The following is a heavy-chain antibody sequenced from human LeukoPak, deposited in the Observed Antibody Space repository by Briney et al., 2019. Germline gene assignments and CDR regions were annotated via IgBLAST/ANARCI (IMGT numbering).Heavy chain of an antibody. CDR2: MNPNSGNT. CDR1: GYTFTSYD. V-gene: IGHV1-8*02. J-gene: IGHJ3*02. Sequence: EASVKVSCKASGYTFTSYDINWVRQATGQGLEWMGWMNPNSGNTGYAQKFQGRVTMTRNTSISTAYMELSSLRSEDTAVYYCARVNRIDYYDSSGEAFDIWGQGTMVTVSS. CDR3: ARVNRIDYYDSSGEAFDI. D-gene: IGHD3-22*01.